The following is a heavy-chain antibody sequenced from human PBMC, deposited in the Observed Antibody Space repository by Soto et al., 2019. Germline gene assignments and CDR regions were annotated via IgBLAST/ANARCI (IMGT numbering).Heavy chain of an antibody. V-gene: IGHV1-18*01. D-gene: IGHD2-15*01. Sequence: ASVKVSCKASGYTFTSYGISWVRQAPGQGLEWMGWISAYNGNTNYAQKLQGKVTMTTDTSTSTAYMELRSLRSDDTAVYYCARDIVVVAAYNWFDPWGQGTLVTVSS. CDR1: GYTFTSYG. CDR2: ISAYNGNT. CDR3: ARDIVVVAAYNWFDP. J-gene: IGHJ5*02.